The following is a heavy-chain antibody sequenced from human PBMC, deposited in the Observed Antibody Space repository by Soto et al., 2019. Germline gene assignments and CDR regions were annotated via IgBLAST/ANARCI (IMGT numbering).Heavy chain of an antibody. D-gene: IGHD2-15*01. CDR3: ARDIESCSGGSCSHQGY. J-gene: IGHJ4*02. CDR2: ISAYNGNT. CDR1: GYTFTSYG. V-gene: IGHV1-18*01. Sequence: QVQLVQSGAEVKKPGASVKVSCKASGYTFTSYGISWVRQAPGQGLEWMGWISAYNGNTNYAQKLQGRVTMTTDTSTSTAYMEMRRLRSDDTAVYYCARDIESCSGGSCSHQGYWGQGTLVTVSS.